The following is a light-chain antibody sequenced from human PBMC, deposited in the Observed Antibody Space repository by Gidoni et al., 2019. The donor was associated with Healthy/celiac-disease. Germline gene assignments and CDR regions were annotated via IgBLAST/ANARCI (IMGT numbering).Light chain of an antibody. Sequence: QSVLTQPPSVSGAPGQRVTLSCTGSSSNIGAGYDVHWYQQLPGTAPKLLIYGNSNRPSGVPDRFSGSKSGTSASLAITGRQAEDEADYYGQSYDSSLSGLVFGTGTKVTVL. CDR1: SSNIGAGYD. V-gene: IGLV1-40*01. J-gene: IGLJ1*01. CDR3: QSYDSSLSGLV. CDR2: GNS.